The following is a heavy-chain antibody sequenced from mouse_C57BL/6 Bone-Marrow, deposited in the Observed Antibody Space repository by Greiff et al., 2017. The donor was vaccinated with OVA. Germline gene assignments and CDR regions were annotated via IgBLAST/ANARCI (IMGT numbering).Heavy chain of an antibody. V-gene: IGHV1-63*01. Sequence: LVESGAELVRPGTSVKMSCKASGYTFTNYWIGWAKQRPGHGLEWIGDIYPGGGYTNYNEKFKGKATLTADKSSSTAYMQFSSLTSEDSAIYYCARDYDGLWYFDVWGTGTTVTVSS. J-gene: IGHJ1*03. CDR3: ARDYDGLWYFDV. D-gene: IGHD2-3*01. CDR1: GYTFTNYW. CDR2: IYPGGGYT.